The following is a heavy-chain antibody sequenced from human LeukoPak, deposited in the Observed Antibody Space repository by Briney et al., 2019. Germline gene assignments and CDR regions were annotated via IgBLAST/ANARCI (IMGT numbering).Heavy chain of an antibody. CDR3: ARGDRGTGQHFDY. CDR1: GFTVSNNY. Sequence: PGGSLRLSCAASGFTVSNNYMTWVRQAPGKGREWVSIIFAGVGTYYADSVRGRFTISRDNSKNTLYLQMNSLEAEDAAVYYCARGDRGTGQHFDYWGQGTLVTVS. CDR2: IFAGVGT. D-gene: IGHD1-1*01. V-gene: IGHV3-53*01. J-gene: IGHJ4*02.